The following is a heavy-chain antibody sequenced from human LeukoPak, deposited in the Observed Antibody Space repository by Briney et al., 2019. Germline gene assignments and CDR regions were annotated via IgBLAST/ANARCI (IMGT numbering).Heavy chain of an antibody. CDR3: ASGSSGYDP. CDR2: IYSSGTT. D-gene: IGHD5-12*01. V-gene: IGHV4-4*07. Sequence: PSETLSLSCTVSGGSISNYYWSWIRQPAGKGLEWIGRIYSSGTTIYNPSLKSRVTMSVDTSKNQFSLKLSSVTAADTAVYFCASGSSGYDPWGQETLVTVSS. CDR1: GGSISNYY. J-gene: IGHJ5*02.